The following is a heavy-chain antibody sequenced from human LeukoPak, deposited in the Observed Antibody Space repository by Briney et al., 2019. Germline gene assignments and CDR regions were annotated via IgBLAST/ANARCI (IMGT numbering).Heavy chain of an antibody. J-gene: IGHJ4*02. D-gene: IGHD1-1*01. CDR2: ISGNDNSK. Sequence: PGGSLRLSCAASGFTFSSYEINWVRQAPGKGLEWVSIISGNDNSKKYVDSVKGRFTISRDNSKNTLYLQMTSLRAEDTAVYYCAKDGAGGSGAGTRGEYWGQGTLVIVSS. V-gene: IGHV3-23*01. CDR3: AKDGAGGSGAGTRGEY. CDR1: GFTFSSYE.